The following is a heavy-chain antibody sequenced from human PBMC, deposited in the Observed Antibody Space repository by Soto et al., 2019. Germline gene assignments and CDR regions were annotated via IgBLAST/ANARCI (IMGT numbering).Heavy chain of an antibody. CDR1: GYTFTSYG. Sequence: ASVKVSCKASGYTFTSYGISWVRQAPGQGLEWMGWISAYNGNTNYAQKLQGRVTMTTDTSTSTAYMELRSLRSDDTAVYYCARDLPPGEYYYDSSGYYFDYWGQGTLVTVSS. CDR2: ISAYNGNT. D-gene: IGHD3-22*01. V-gene: IGHV1-18*01. CDR3: ARDLPPGEYYYDSSGYYFDY. J-gene: IGHJ4*02.